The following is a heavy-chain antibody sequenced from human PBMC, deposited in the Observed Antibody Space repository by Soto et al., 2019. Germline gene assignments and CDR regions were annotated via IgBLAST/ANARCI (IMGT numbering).Heavy chain of an antibody. Sequence: SETLSLTCTVSGGSMRGYYWSWIRQPPGKGLEWIGFISYSGTTHYSASLRSRVSISVDTSKNRFSLDLSSVTAADTAVYYCAKRGPPVKGLYYFDYGGQGTLVTVPS. CDR3: AKRGPPVKGLYYFDY. CDR2: ISYSGTT. J-gene: IGHJ4*02. CDR1: GGSMRGYY. V-gene: IGHV4-30-4*01. D-gene: IGHD4-17*01.